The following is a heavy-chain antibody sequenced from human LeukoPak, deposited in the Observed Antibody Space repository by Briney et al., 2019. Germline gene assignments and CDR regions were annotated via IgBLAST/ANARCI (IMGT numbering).Heavy chain of an antibody. D-gene: IGHD3-3*01. CDR3: ASSSLVPSILRFLEWFPLSY. CDR1: GGSISSYY. J-gene: IGHJ4*02. Sequence: SETLSLTCTVSGGSISSYYWNWIRQPPGKGLEWIGYIYYSGSTNYNPSLKSRVTISVDTSKNQFSLKLSSVTAADTAVYYCASSSLVPSILRFLEWFPLSYWGQGTLVTVSS. V-gene: IGHV4-59*01. CDR2: IYYSGST.